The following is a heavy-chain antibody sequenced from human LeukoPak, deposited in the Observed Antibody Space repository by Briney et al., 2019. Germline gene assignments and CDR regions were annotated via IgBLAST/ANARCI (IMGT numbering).Heavy chain of an antibody. CDR2: IYYSGST. V-gene: IGHV4-59*01. CDR1: GGSISSYY. CDR3: ARGTSYSSSWYINYYYMDV. Sequence: ASETLSLTCTVSGGSISSYYWSWIRQPPGKGLEWIGYIYYSGSTNYNPSLKSRVTISVDMSKNQFSLKLSSVTAADTAVYYCARGTSYSSSWYINYYYMDVWGKGTTVTISS. J-gene: IGHJ6*03. D-gene: IGHD6-13*01.